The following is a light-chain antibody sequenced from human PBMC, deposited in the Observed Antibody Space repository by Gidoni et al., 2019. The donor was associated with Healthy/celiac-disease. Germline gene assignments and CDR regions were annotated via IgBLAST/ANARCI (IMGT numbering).Light chain of an antibody. V-gene: IGKV3-20*01. CDR1: QSVSSSY. Sequence: ETVLTRSPGTLSLSPGERATLSCRASQSVSSSYLAWYQQKPGQAPRLLIYGASSRATGIPDRFSGSGSGTDFTLTISRLEPEDFAVYYCQQYGSSPWTFGQGTKVEIK. CDR3: QQYGSSPWT. CDR2: GAS. J-gene: IGKJ1*01.